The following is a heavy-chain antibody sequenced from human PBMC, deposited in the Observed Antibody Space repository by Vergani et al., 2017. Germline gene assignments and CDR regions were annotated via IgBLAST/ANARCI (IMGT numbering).Heavy chain of an antibody. D-gene: IGHD6-19*01. Sequence: QLVESGGGLVQPGGPLRLSCAASGFTFSSYSMNWVRQAPGRGLEWVSYISSSSSTRYYADSVKGRFTISRDNAKNSLYLQMNSLRDEDTAVYYCALWYSSGWYYPSPFDLWGRGTLVTVSS. CDR2: ISSSSSTR. CDR1: GFTFSSYS. CDR3: ALWYSSGWYYPSPFDL. V-gene: IGHV3-48*02. J-gene: IGHJ2*01.